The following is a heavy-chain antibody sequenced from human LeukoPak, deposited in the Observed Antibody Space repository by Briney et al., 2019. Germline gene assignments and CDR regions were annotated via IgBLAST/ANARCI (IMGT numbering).Heavy chain of an antibody. CDR1: GFTISSYA. V-gene: IGHV3-30-3*01. CDR2: ISYDGSNK. D-gene: IGHD6-13*01. J-gene: IGHJ4*02. CDR3: AKAEDSSSWHYYFDY. Sequence: GGSLRLSCAASGFTISSYAMHWVRQAPGKGLEWVAVISYDGSNKYYADSVKGRFTISRDNSKNTLYLQMNSLRAEDTAVYYCAKAEDSSSWHYYFDYWGQGTLVTVSS.